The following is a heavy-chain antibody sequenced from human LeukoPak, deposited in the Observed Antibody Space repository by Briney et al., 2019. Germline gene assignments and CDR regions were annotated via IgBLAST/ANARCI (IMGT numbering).Heavy chain of an antibody. J-gene: IGHJ6*02. V-gene: IGHV1-2*02. Sequence: ASVKVSCKASGYTFTGYHMHWVRQAPGQGLEWMGWINPNSGGTNYAQKFQGRVTMTRDTSISTAYMELSRLRSDDTAVYYCARDRLRVGATWHYYYGMDVWGQGTTVTVSS. CDR3: ARDRLRVGATWHYYYGMDV. CDR1: GYTFTGYH. D-gene: IGHD1-26*01. CDR2: INPNSGGT.